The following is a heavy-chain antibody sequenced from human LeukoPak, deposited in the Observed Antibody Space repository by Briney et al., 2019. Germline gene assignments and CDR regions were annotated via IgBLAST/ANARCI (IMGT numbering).Heavy chain of an antibody. CDR3: ARTNKHGGYCSSTSCYGRYYYYGMDV. Sequence: SETLSLTCAVYGGSFSGYYWSWIRQPPGKGLEWIGEINHSGSTNYNPSLKSRVTISVDTSKDQFSLKLSSVTAADTAVYYCARTNKHGGYCSSTSCYGRYYYYGMDVWGQGTTVTASS. CDR1: GGSFSGYY. V-gene: IGHV4-34*01. CDR2: INHSGST. D-gene: IGHD2-2*01. J-gene: IGHJ6*02.